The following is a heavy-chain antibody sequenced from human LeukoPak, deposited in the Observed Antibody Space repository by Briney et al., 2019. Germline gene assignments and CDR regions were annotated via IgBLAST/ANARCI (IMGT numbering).Heavy chain of an antibody. CDR1: GFTFSNYY. CDR3: ARSGSGYLRYYFDY. V-gene: IGHV4-39*07. Sequence: GSLRLSCAASGFTFSNYYMSWIRQPPGKGLEWIGSIYYSGSTYYNPSLKSRVTISVDTSKNQFSLKLSSVTAADTAVYYCARSGSGYLRYYFDYWGQGTLVTVSS. CDR2: IYYSGST. D-gene: IGHD5-12*01. J-gene: IGHJ4*02.